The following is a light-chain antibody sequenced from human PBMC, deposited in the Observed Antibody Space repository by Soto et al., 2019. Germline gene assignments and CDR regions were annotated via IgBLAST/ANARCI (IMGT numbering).Light chain of an antibody. Sequence: DIVMTQSPDSLAVSLGERATINCKSSQSVLYSSDNKHYLAWYQQRPGQPPNVLIYWASTRESGVPDRFIGSGSGTDFTLTISSLQAEDVAIYYCQQYYSPPYTFGQGTKLEIK. J-gene: IGKJ2*01. V-gene: IGKV4-1*01. CDR1: QSVLYSSDNKHY. CDR3: QQYYSPPYT. CDR2: WAS.